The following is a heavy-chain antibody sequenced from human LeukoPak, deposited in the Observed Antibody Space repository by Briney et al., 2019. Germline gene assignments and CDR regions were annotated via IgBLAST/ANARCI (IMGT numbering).Heavy chain of an antibody. CDR1: GYTFTSYG. V-gene: IGHV1-18*01. D-gene: IGHD2-15*01. CDR2: ISAYNGNT. CDR3: ARDLCSSGNCYFDY. Sequence: ASVKVSCKASGYTFTSYGISWVRQAPGQGLEWMGWISAYNGNTNYAQKLQGRVTMTTDTSTSTAYMELRSLTSDDTAVYYCARDLCSSGNCYFDYWGQGTLVSVSS. J-gene: IGHJ4*02.